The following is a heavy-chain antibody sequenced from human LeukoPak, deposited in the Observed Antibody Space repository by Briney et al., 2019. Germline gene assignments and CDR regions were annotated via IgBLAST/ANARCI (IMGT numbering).Heavy chain of an antibody. CDR2: IYYSGTT. CDR3: ASDSPYYDFWSGYYTHASYGMDV. Sequence: SETLSLTCTVSGGSISSYYWNWIRQPPGKGLEWIGYIYYSGTTNYNPSLKSRVTISVDTSKNQFSLKLSSVTAADTAVYYCASDSPYYDFWSGYYTHASYGMDVWGQGTTVTVSS. J-gene: IGHJ6*02. D-gene: IGHD3-3*01. CDR1: GGSISSYY. V-gene: IGHV4-59*08.